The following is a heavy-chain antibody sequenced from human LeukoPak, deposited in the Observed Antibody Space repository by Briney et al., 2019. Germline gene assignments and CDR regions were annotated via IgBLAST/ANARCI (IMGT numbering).Heavy chain of an antibody. CDR1: GFPFSSFW. Sequence: PGGSLRLSCAASGFPFSSFWMNWVRQTPGRGLECLANIRPDGSEQYYVDSVRGRFTISRDNAKNSVYLDMNNLRVDDTGVYYCSGRDSSRSPWASWGQGALVSVSS. CDR2: IRPDGSEQ. CDR3: SGRDSSRSPWAS. D-gene: IGHD2-2*01. J-gene: IGHJ4*02. V-gene: IGHV3-7*01.